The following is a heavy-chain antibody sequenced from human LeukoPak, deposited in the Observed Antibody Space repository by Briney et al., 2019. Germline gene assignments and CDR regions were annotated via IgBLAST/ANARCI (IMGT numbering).Heavy chain of an antibody. D-gene: IGHD2-2*02. J-gene: IGHJ4*02. CDR3: AKDAHHCSSTSCYTAYPDY. CDR2: ISGSGGST. V-gene: IGHV3-23*01. CDR1: GFTFSSYA. Sequence: GGSLRLSCAASGFTFSSYAMSWVRQAPGKGLEWVSAISGSGGSTYYADSVKGRFTISRGNSKNTLYLQMNSLRAEDTAVYYCAKDAHHCSSTSCYTAYPDYWGQGTLVTVSS.